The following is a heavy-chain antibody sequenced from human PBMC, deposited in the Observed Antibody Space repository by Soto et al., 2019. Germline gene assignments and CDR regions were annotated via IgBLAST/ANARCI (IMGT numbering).Heavy chain of an antibody. CDR2: ISYDGSNK. CDR3: ARPLWTNDYNWGYFDL. Sequence: QVQLVESGGGVVQPGRSLRLSCAASGFTFSSYAMHWVRQAPGKGLEWVAVISYDGSNKYYADSVKGRFTISRDNSKNTLYLQMNSLRAQDTAAYYCARPLWTNDYNWGYFDLWGRGTLVTVSS. V-gene: IGHV3-30-3*01. J-gene: IGHJ2*01. CDR1: GFTFSSYA. D-gene: IGHD4-4*01.